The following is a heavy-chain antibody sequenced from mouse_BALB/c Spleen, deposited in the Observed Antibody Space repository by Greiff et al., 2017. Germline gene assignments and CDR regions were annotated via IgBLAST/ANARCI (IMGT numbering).Heavy chain of an antibody. CDR1: GFSLTSYG. J-gene: IGHJ3*01. CDR2: IWAGGST. Sequence: VQLVESGPGLVAPSQSLSITCTVSGFSLTSYGVHWVRQPPGKGLEWLGVIWAGGSTNYNSALMSRLSISKDNAKSQVFLKMNSLQTDDTAMYYCARVYDYDLPWFAYWGQGTLVTVSA. D-gene: IGHD2-4*01. V-gene: IGHV2-9*02. CDR3: ARVYDYDLPWFAY.